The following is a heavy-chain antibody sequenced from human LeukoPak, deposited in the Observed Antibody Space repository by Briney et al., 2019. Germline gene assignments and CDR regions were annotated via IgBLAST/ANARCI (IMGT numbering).Heavy chain of an antibody. CDR1: GFTFSSYA. V-gene: IGHV3-23*01. CDR2: ISGSGGST. D-gene: IGHD5-24*01. CDR3: AKSRDGYNAHFDY. Sequence: GGSLRLSCAASGFTFSSYAMNWVRQAPGKGLEWVSAISGSGGSTYYADSVKGRFTISRDNSKNTLYLQMNSLRAEDTAVYYCAKSRDGYNAHFDYWGQGTLVTVSS. J-gene: IGHJ4*02.